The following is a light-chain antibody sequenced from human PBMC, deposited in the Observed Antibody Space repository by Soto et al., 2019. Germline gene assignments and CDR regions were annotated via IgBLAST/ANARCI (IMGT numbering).Light chain of an antibody. V-gene: IGKV1-5*03. J-gene: IGKJ1*01. CDR1: QTISSW. CDR2: KAS. Sequence: DIQMTQSRSTLSGSVGDRVTITCRASQTISSWLAWYQQKPGKAPKLLIYKASTLKSGVPSRFSGSGSGTEFTLTISSLQPDDFATYYCQHYNSYSEAFGQGTKVYIK. CDR3: QHYNSYSEA.